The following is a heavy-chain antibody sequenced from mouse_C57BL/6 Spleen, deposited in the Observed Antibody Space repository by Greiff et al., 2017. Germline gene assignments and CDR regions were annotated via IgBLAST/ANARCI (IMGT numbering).Heavy chain of an antibody. V-gene: IGHV1-52*01. CDR1: GYTFTSYW. J-gene: IGHJ3*01. Sequence: QVQLKQSGAELVRPGSSVKLSCKASGYTFTSYWMHWVKQRPIQGLEWIGNIDPSDSETHYNQKFKDKATLTVDKSSSTAYMQLSSLTSEDSAVYYCAREGSWFAYWGQGTLVTVSA. CDR3: AREGSWFAY. CDR2: IDPSDSET.